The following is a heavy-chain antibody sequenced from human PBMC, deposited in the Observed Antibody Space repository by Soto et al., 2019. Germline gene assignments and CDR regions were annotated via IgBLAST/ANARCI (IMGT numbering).Heavy chain of an antibody. J-gene: IGHJ6*02. Sequence: GESRKISCKGSGYSFTSYWISWVRQMPGKGLEWMGRIDPSDSYTNYSPSFQGHVTISADKSISTAYLQWSSLKASDTAMYYCARLDYYDSSGYHYGMDVWGQGTTVTVSS. CDR3: ARLDYYDSSGYHYGMDV. D-gene: IGHD3-22*01. CDR1: GYSFTSYW. CDR2: IDPSDSYT. V-gene: IGHV5-10-1*01.